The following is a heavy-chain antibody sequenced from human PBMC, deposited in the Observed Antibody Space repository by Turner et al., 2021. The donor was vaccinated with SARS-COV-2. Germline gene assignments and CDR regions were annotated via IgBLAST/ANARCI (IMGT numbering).Heavy chain of an antibody. Sequence: QVQLQESGPGLVKPSQTLSLTCPVSGDSISGYYWSWIRQPAGKGLEWIRRMYTSGSTNYNPSLKSRVPMSLDSSKNQFYLKLNSVTAADTAMYYCARSGTGRYFDWLLLIDYWGQGTLVTVSS. V-gene: IGHV4-4*07. J-gene: IGHJ4*02. CDR2: MYTSGST. CDR3: ARSGTGRYFDWLLLIDY. CDR1: GDSISGYY. D-gene: IGHD3-9*01.